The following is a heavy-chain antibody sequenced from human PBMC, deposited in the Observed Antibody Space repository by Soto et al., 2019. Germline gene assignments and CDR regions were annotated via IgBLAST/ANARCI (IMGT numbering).Heavy chain of an antibody. D-gene: IGHD5-12*01. CDR3: ARNAYSGFES. Sequence: EVQLVESGGGLVQPGGSLRLSCAASGFTFSSYWMHWVRQAPGKGLVWVSRINSDGSSIGYADSVKGRFTISRDNAKSTLYLQMFSLRAEDTAVYYCARNAYSGFESWGQGTLVTVSS. CDR1: GFTFSSYW. J-gene: IGHJ5*01. CDR2: INSDGSSI. V-gene: IGHV3-74*01.